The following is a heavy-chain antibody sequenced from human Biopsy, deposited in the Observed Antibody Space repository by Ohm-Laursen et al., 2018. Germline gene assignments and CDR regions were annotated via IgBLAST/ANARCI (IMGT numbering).Heavy chain of an antibody. CDR1: GGSISSFY. V-gene: IGHV4-59*01. Sequence: GTLSLTCAVSGGSISSFYWTWIRQPPGKGPEWIGDISDSGSTNYKPSLKSRVIISVDTSKNQFSLRLNSVTAADTAVYYCARATNSTGWPYYYFYGMDVWGQGTTVTVS. CDR2: ISDSGST. CDR3: ARATNSTGWPYYYFYGMDV. D-gene: IGHD2/OR15-2a*01. J-gene: IGHJ6*02.